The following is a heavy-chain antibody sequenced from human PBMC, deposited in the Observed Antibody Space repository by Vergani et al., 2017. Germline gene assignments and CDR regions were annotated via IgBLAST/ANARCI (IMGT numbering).Heavy chain of an antibody. J-gene: IGHJ4*02. Sequence: QVQLVQSGAEVKKPGSSVKVSCKASGGTFSSYAISWVRQAPGQGLEWMGRIIPIFGTANYAQKFQGRVTITADESTSTAYMELSSLRSEDTAVYYCARDHLTGDSDWLLSPLDYWGQGTLVTVSS. CDR3: ARDHLTGDSDWLLSPLDY. V-gene: IGHV1-69*13. CDR1: GGTFSSYA. D-gene: IGHD3-9*01. CDR2: IIPIFGTA.